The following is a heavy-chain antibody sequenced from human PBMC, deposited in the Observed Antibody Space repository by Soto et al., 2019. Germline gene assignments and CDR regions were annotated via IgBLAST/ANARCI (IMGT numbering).Heavy chain of an antibody. D-gene: IGHD2-15*01. CDR3: TRAPLRCSGGTCYSADX. J-gene: IGHJ4*02. Sequence: PGGSLRLSFTTSGFAFVDHGMSWVRQAPGKGLEWLLFIGSRRYGATAEYAASVKGRFSVSRDDSKRIAYLQMNNLQTEDTGVYYCTRAPLRCSGGTCYSADXWGRGTLVTVSX. CDR2: IGSRRYGATA. CDR1: GFAFVDHG. V-gene: IGHV3-49*04.